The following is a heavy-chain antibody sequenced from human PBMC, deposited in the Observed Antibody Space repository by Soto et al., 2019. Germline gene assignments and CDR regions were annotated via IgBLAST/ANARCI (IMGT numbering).Heavy chain of an antibody. CDR1: GFTFSNAW. CDR3: TTESDTEHYYYYGMDG. Sequence: GSLRLSCAASGFTFSNAWMSWVRQAPGKGLEWVGRIKSKTDGGTTDYAAPVKGRFTISRDDSKNTLYLQMKTLKTEDTAVYYRTTESDTEHYYYYGMDGLGQGNTGTVSS. J-gene: IGHJ6*02. D-gene: IGHD2-21*01. V-gene: IGHV3-15*01. CDR2: IKSKTDGGTT.